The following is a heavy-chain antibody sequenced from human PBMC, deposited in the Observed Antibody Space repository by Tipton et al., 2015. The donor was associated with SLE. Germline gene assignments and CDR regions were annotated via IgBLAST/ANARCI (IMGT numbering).Heavy chain of an antibody. Sequence: TLSLTCTVSGGSIRSSSYYWGWIRQPPGKGLGGIVSVYYSVSTYYTPSLKSRVTISLDTSKNKFSLKLKSVTAADTAVYYCARPTGAGTYSAGWFAPWGQGTLVTVSS. CDR3: ARPTGAGTYSAGWFAP. J-gene: IGHJ5*02. CDR1: GGSIRSSSYY. V-gene: IGHV4-39*07. D-gene: IGHD3-10*01. CDR2: VYYSVST.